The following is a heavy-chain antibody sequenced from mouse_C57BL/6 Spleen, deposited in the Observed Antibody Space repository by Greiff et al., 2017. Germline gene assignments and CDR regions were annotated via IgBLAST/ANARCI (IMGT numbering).Heavy chain of an antibody. CDR2: ISSGGSYT. J-gene: IGHJ4*01. CDR3: ARRYDYGGGYAMDY. Sequence: EVKLMESGGDLVKPGGSLKLSCAASGFTFSSYGMSWVRQTPDKRLEWVATISSGGSYTYYPDSVKGRFTISRDNAKNTLYLQMSSLKSEDTAMYYCARRYDYGGGYAMDYWGQGTSVTVSS. CDR1: GFTFSSYG. D-gene: IGHD2-4*01. V-gene: IGHV5-6*02.